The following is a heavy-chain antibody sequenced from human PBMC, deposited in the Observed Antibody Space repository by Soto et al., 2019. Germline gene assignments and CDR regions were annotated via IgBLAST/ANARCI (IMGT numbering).Heavy chain of an antibody. CDR2: ISYDASNK. D-gene: IGHD3-10*01. J-gene: IGHJ4*02. CDR3: AAGAMGYFDY. V-gene: IGHV3-30*03. Sequence: ESGGGVVQPGRSLRLSCAASGFTFSSSVMHWVRQAPGKGLEWVAVISYDASNKFYADSVQGRFTISRDNSKNTLYLQMNSLRAEDTAVYYCAAGAMGYFDYWGQGTLVTVSS. CDR1: GFTFSSSV.